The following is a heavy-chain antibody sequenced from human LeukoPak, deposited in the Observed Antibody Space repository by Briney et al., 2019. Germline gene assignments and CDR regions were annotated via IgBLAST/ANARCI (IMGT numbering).Heavy chain of an antibody. CDR1: GYTFTSYD. CDR3: ARSRAMVRGVTYYYGMDV. V-gene: IGHV1-8*01. CDR2: MNPNSGNT. J-gene: IGHJ6*02. D-gene: IGHD3-10*01. Sequence: ASVKVSCTASGYTFTSYDINWVRQATGQGLEWMGWMNPNSGNTGYAQKFQGRVTMTRNTSISTSYMQLSSLRSEDTAVYYCARSRAMVRGVTYYYGMDVWGQGTTVTVSS.